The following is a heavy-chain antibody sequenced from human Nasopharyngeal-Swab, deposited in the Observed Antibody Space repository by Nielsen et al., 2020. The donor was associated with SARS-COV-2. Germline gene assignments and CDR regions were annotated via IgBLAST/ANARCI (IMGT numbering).Heavy chain of an antibody. J-gene: IGHJ4*02. D-gene: IGHD5-18*01. CDR3: ASLNGDTAMVPDY. CDR2: IYYSGST. V-gene: IGHV4-39*01. Sequence: RQAPGKGLEWIGSIYYSGSTYYNPSLKSRVTISVDTSKNQFSLKLSSVTAADTAVYYCASLNGDTAMVPDYWGQGTLVTVSS.